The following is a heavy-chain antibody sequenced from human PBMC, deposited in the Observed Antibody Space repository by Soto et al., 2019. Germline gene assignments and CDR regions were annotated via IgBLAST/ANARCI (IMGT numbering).Heavy chain of an antibody. CDR1: GFSLSTSGVG. J-gene: IGHJ3*02. V-gene: IGHV2-5*02. CDR2: IYWDDDK. D-gene: IGHD3-10*01. Sequence: QITLKESGPTLVKPTQTLTLTCTFSGFSLSTSGVGVGWIRQPPGKALEWLALIYWDDDKRYSPSLKSRLTITKDTSNNQVVLTMTNMDPVDTAPYYCAHRSLWFGDHAFDIWGQGTMVTVSS. CDR3: AHRSLWFGDHAFDI.